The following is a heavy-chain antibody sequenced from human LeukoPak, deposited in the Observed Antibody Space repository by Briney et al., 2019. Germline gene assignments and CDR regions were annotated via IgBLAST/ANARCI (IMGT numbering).Heavy chain of an antibody. V-gene: IGHV4-61*08. J-gene: IGHJ4*02. D-gene: IGHD1-26*01. CDR2: IYYISNT. CDR3: ARTQSQSGTYRYYFGY. CDR1: GASVGSAGYY. Sequence: SETLSLTCTVSGASVGSAGYYWSWIRQPPGGGLEWIGYIYYISNTNYNPSLMSRLTMSVDPSKNQFSLKLNSVTAADTAVYYCARTQSQSGTYRYYFGYWGQGTVVTVSS.